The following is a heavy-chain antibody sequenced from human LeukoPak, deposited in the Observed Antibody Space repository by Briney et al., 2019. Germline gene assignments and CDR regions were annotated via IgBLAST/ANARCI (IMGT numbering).Heavy chain of an antibody. CDR3: ASMYSSSWYSVFDY. J-gene: IGHJ4*02. CDR1: GFTFSSYS. Sequence: PGGSLRLSCAASGFTFSSYSMNWVRQAPGKGLEWVSSISSSSSYIYYADSVKGRFTISRDNAKNSLYLQMNSLRAEDTAVYYCASMYSSSWYSVFDYWGQGTLVTVSS. V-gene: IGHV3-21*01. D-gene: IGHD6-13*01. CDR2: ISSSSSYI.